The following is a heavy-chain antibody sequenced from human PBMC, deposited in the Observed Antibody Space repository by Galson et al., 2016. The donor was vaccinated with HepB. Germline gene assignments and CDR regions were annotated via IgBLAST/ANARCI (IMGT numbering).Heavy chain of an antibody. CDR2: ITGSGHWI. CDR1: GFTFNSFA. D-gene: IGHD1-26*01. CDR3: SRDGGSTSDATGYYRKR. Sequence: SLRLSCAASGFTFNSFAMSWVRQAPGKGLEWVSTITGSGHWISYADAVKGRFITSRDNSKSTLYLQLNNLRADDTAIYYCSRDGGSTSDATGYYRKRWGQGTLVAVSS. J-gene: IGHJ1*01. V-gene: IGHV3-23*01.